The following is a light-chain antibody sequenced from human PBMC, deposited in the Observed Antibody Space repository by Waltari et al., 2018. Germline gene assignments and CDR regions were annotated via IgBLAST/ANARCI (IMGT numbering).Light chain of an antibody. Sequence: QTVVTQEPSLTVSPGGTVTLTCTSSTGEVTSGHYPNWFQQKPGQAPRPLIYSTDYKHPWTPARFSGSRLGGKAALTLSGVQPEDEAYYYCLLFYSPPQWVFGGGTKLTVL. CDR2: STD. J-gene: IGLJ3*02. V-gene: IGLV7-43*01. CDR1: TGEVTSGHY. CDR3: LLFYSPPQWV.